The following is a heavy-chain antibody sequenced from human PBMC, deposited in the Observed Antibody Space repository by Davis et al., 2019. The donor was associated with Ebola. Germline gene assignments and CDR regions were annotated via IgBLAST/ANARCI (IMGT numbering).Heavy chain of an antibody. CDR3: ARHTYYYDSSGYTYAFDI. CDR2: IYPGDSDT. CDR1: GYSFTSYW. Sequence: KVSCKGSGYSFTSYWIGWVRQMPGQGLEWMGIIYPGDSDTRYSPSFQGQVTISADKSISTAYLQWSSLKASDTAMYYCARHTYYYDSSGYTYAFDIWGQGTMVTVSS. J-gene: IGHJ3*02. D-gene: IGHD3-22*01. V-gene: IGHV5-51*01.